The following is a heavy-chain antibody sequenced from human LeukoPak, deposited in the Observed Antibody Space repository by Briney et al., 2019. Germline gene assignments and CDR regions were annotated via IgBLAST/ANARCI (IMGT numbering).Heavy chain of an antibody. V-gene: IGHV3-33*01. D-gene: IGHD3-10*01. J-gene: IGHJ6*04. CDR2: IWFDGSKK. CDR3: ARVPGELSYYYGMDV. CDR1: GFTFSSYG. Sequence: GRSLRLSCAASGFTFSSYGMHWVRQAPGKGLEWVAVIWFDGSKKYHIDSVKGRFTISRDNSKNTVYLQMNSLRAEDTAVYYCARVPGELSYYYGMDVWGNGTTVTVSS.